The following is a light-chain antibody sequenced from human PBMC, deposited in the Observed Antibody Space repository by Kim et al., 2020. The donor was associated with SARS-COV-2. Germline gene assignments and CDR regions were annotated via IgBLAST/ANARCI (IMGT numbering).Light chain of an antibody. Sequence: ALEQTVRNTGHGGSPGYYYASWYQQKPRHAPVVVMYGRNNRPTGIPDRFSGSNSGNTASLTIAGAQAEDEANYYCNSRDSSGNHLVFGGGTQLTVL. CDR3: NSRDSSGNHLV. V-gene: IGLV3-19*01. CDR1: SPGYYY. J-gene: IGLJ3*02. CDR2: GRN.